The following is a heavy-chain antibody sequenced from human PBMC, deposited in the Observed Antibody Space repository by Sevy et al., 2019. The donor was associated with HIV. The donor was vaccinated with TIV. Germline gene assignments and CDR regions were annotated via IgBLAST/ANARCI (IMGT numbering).Heavy chain of an antibody. CDR1: GFTFSSYE. CDR2: ISSSGSTI. J-gene: IGHJ2*01. CDR3: ARDYASSGYYNLYWYFDL. V-gene: IGHV3-48*03. D-gene: IGHD3-22*01. Sequence: GGSLRLSCAASGFTFSSYEMNWVRQAPGKGLEWVSYISSSGSTIYYADSVKGRFTISRDNAKNSLYLQMNSLRAEDTAVYYCARDYASSGYYNLYWYFDLWGRGTLVTVSS.